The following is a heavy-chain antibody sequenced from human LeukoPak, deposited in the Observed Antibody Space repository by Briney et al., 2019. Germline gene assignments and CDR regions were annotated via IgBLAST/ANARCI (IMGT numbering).Heavy chain of an antibody. CDR1: GGTFCSYA. J-gene: IGHJ6*03. D-gene: IGHD2-15*01. CDR2: IIPIFGTA. V-gene: IGHV1-69*05. Sequence: ASVKVSCKASGGTFCSYAISWVRQAPGQGLEWMGRIIPIFGTANYAQKFQGRVTITTDESTSTAYMELSSLRSEDTAVYYCARDCSGGSCYSLFGFYYYMDVWGKGTTVTVSS. CDR3: ARDCSGGSCYSLFGFYYYMDV.